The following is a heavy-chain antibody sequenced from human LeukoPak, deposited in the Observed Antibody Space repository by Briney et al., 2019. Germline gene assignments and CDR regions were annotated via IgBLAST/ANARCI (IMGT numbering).Heavy chain of an antibody. Sequence: ASVKVSCRASGYTFTSYGISWVRQAPGQGLEWMGWISAYNGNTNYAQKLQGRVTMTTDTSTSTAYMELRSLRSDDTAVYYCARDQVKTYYYGSASFDYWGQGTLVTVSS. J-gene: IGHJ4*02. CDR3: ARDQVKTYYYGSASFDY. D-gene: IGHD3-10*01. CDR1: GYTFTSYG. V-gene: IGHV1-18*01. CDR2: ISAYNGNT.